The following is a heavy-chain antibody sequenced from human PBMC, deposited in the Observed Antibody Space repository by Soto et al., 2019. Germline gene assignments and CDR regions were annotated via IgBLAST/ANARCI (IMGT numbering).Heavy chain of an antibody. CDR1: GFTFSSYE. CDR3: ARDNSYVDAFDI. J-gene: IGHJ3*02. Sequence: EVQLVESGGGLVQPGGSLRLSCAASGFTFSSYEMNWVRQAPGKGLEWVSYISSSGSTIYYAASVKGRLTISRDNAKNSLYLQMNSLRAEDTAVYYCARDNSYVDAFDIWGQGTMVTVSS. V-gene: IGHV3-48*03. CDR2: ISSSGSTI. D-gene: IGHD1-20*01.